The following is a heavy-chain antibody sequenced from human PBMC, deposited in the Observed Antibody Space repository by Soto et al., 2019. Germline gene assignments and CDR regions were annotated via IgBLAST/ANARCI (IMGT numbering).Heavy chain of an antibody. V-gene: IGHV4-30-2*01. Sequence: QMRLQESGSGLVKPSQTLSLTCAVSGGSISSGGYARNWIRQPPGKGLEWIGYIYHSGYTSYNPSLKNRVTISVDKSKNQFSLTLSFVTAADTAVYYCARDSLTGNYFDPWGQGTLVTVSS. CDR2: IYHSGYT. CDR1: GGSISSGGYA. D-gene: IGHD1-7*01. J-gene: IGHJ5*02. CDR3: ARDSLTGNYFDP.